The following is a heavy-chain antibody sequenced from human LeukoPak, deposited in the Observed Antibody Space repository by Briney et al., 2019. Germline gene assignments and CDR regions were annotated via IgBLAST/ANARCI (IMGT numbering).Heavy chain of an antibody. CDR3: AKGYYDSSGCYPFDY. D-gene: IGHD3-22*01. V-gene: IGHV3-43D*04. J-gene: IGHJ4*02. CDR2: ISWDGGST. CDR1: GFTFDDYA. Sequence: PGGSLRLSCAASGFTFDDYAMHWVRQAPGKGLEWVSLISWDGGSTYYADSVKGRFTISRDNSKNSLYLQMNSLRAEDTALYYCAKGYYDSSGCYPFDYWGQGTLVTVSS.